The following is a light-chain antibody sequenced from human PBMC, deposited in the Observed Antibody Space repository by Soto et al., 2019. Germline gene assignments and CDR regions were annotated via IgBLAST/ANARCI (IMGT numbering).Light chain of an antibody. Sequence: VLTQSPVTLSLSPGDRATLSCRASQSVSSLLTWYQQKPGKAPRLLVYGASNWATGIPARFSGSESGTDFTLTISCLEREDFGVYYCHQRSNCPPSFGPGTTVDVK. CDR2: GAS. V-gene: IGKV3-11*01. CDR3: HQRSNCPPS. J-gene: IGKJ3*01. CDR1: QSVSSL.